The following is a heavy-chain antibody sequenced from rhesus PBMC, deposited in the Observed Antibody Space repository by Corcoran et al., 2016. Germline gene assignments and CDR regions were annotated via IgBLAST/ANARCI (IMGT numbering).Heavy chain of an antibody. J-gene: IGHJ4*01. CDR1: GSSISGFW. V-gene: IGHV4-80*01. D-gene: IGHD4-29*01. Sequence: QVQLQESGPGLVKPSETLSLTCAVSGSSISGFWWTWIRQPPGKGLEWIGEKNVDSRTTDYNTTLKSLVTMSKDASQNQFSLKLSSSTAADTALYFCARGGYGSSYHWGQGVLVTVSS. CDR3: ARGGYGSSYH. CDR2: KNVDSRTT.